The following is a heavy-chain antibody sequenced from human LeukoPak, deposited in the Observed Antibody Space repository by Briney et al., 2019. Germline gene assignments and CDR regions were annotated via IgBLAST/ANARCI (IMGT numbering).Heavy chain of an antibody. CDR2: IIPIFGTA. CDR3: ERGGGYNHFDY. D-gene: IGHD5-24*01. J-gene: IGHJ4*02. V-gene: IGHV1-69*01. CDR1: GGTFSSYA. Sequence: SVKVSCKASGGTFSSYAISWLRQAPGQGLEWMGGIIPIFGTAIYAQKFQGRVTITADESTSTAYMELSSLRSEDTAVYYCERGGGYNHFDYWGQGTLVTVSS.